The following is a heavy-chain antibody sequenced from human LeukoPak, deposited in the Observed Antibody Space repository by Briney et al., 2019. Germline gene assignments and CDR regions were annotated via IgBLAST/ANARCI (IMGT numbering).Heavy chain of an antibody. V-gene: IGHV4-4*07. D-gene: IGHD3-10*01. J-gene: IGHJ6*03. CDR1: GGSISSYY. CDR3: ARAAYYGSGSYPYYYYYMDV. CDR2: IYTSGST. Sequence: SETLSLTCTVSGGSISSYYWSWIRQPAGKGLEWIGRIYTSGSTNYNPSLKSRVTMSVDTSKNQFSLKLSSVTAADTAVYYCARAAYYGSGSYPYYYYYMDVWGKGTTVTISS.